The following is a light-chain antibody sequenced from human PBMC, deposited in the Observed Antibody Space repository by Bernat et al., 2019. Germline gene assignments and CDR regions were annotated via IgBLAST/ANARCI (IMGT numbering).Light chain of an antibody. CDR3: AAWDVSLRGRV. Sequence: QSVLTQPPSASGTPGQRVTISCSGSTSNIGSNYVYWYQQLPGTAPKLLIYSNNQRPSGVPDRFSGSKSGTSASLAISGLRSEDEADYYCAAWDVSLRGRVFGGGTKLTVL. V-gene: IGLV1-47*01. CDR2: SNN. J-gene: IGLJ3*02. CDR1: TSNIGSNY.